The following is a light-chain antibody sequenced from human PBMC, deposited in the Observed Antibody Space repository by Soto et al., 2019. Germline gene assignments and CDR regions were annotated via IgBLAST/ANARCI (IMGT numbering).Light chain of an antibody. CDR1: QSVRIY. CDR2: AAS. J-gene: IGKJ1*01. Sequence: DVQVTQCPSSLSASVADRATVTCRGRQSVRIYLNWYQQKPGEAPNLLLSAASSLQNGVPSRFRGSVSGTEFTLTIISLQPDDVATYYCKEYNSYSLWTVGQGTKVDIK. V-gene: IGKV1-5*01. CDR3: KEYNSYSLWT.